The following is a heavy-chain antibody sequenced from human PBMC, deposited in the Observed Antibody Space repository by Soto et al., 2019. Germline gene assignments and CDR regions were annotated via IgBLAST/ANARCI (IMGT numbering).Heavy chain of an antibody. J-gene: IGHJ6*02. Sequence: QVRLVESGGGVVQPGRSLRLSCAASGFAFHNYSMHWVRQAPGKGLEWVAIMSMDGSNKYYADSVKGRFTISRDNSKSMIFLQVSSLRPEDTAVYFCARDRVPYVYVYYGMDVWGQGTTVTVS. D-gene: IGHD2-2*01. V-gene: IGHV3-30-3*01. CDR2: MSMDGSNK. CDR1: GFAFHNYS. CDR3: ARDRVPYVYVYYGMDV.